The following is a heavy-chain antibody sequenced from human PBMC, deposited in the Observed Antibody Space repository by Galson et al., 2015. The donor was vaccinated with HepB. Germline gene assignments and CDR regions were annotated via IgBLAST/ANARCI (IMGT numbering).Heavy chain of an antibody. V-gene: IGHV1-2*02. Sequence: SVKVSCKASGYTFTGYYMHWVRQAPGQGLEWMGWINPNSGGTNYAQKFQGRVTMTRDTSISTAYMELSRLRSDDTAVCYCARDGKGIAARPGIYYMDVWGKGTTVTVSS. D-gene: IGHD6-6*01. CDR2: INPNSGGT. J-gene: IGHJ6*03. CDR1: GYTFTGYY. CDR3: ARDGKGIAARPGIYYMDV.